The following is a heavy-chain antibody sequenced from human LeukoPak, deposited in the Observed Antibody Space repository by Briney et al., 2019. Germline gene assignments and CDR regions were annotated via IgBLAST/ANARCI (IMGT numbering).Heavy chain of an antibody. D-gene: IGHD2-21*01. CDR3: AKAPVTSCRGAYCYPFAS. CDR2: TSSNDGGT. V-gene: IGHV3-23*01. Sequence: PGGSLTLSCTASGYTMSTDAISGWIRTPPEGLQLLAATSSNDGGTYYAGSVKGRFTSSRDNSKNTLYLQRNSLRAEDAAVYFCAKAPVTSCRGAYCYPFASWGQGTLVTVSS. J-gene: IGHJ4*02. CDR1: GYTMSTDA.